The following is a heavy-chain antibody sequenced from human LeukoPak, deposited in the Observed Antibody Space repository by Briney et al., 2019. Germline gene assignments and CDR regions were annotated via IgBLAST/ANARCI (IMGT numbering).Heavy chain of an antibody. CDR1: GFTFKGFA. CDR2: IRTKANNYAT. V-gene: IGHV3-73*01. J-gene: IGHJ6*02. CDR3: TRERLTMLRGVTLSYYYYYGMDV. Sequence: PGGSLRLSCAASGFTFKGFAIHWVRQASGKGLEWVGRIRTKANNYATAYAASLKGRFTISRDDSKNTAYLQVNSLKTEDTAVYYCTRERLTMLRGVTLSYYYYYGMDVWGQGTTVTVSS. D-gene: IGHD3-10*01.